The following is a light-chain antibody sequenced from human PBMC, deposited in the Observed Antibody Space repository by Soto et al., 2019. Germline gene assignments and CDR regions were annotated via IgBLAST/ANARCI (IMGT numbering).Light chain of an antibody. CDR1: QSISSN. CDR2: GAS. J-gene: IGKJ4*01. Sequence: EIVMTQSPGTLSVSPGDRANLSCRASQSISSNLAWYQQKPGQTPRLLIYGASTRATGIPARFSGSGSGTEFTLTISSLQSEDFAVYYCQQYNNWPPLTFGGGTNVEIK. V-gene: IGKV3-15*01. CDR3: QQYNNWPPLT.